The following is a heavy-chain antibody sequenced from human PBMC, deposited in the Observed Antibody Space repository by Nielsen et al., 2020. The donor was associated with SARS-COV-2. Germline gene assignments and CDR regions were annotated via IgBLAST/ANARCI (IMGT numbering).Heavy chain of an antibody. Sequence: ASVKVSFQASGYTFTSYAMNWVRQAPGQGLEWMGWINTNTGNPTYAQGFTGRFVFSLDTSVSTAYLQISSLKAEDTAVYYCARAAPGSIWYYYGMDVWGQGNTVTVSS. CDR3: ARAAPGSIWYYYGMDV. CDR2: INTNTGNP. V-gene: IGHV7-4-1*02. D-gene: IGHD6-13*01. J-gene: IGHJ6*02. CDR1: GYTFTSYA.